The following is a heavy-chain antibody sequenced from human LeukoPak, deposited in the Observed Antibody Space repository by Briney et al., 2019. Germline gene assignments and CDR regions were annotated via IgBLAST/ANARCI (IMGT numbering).Heavy chain of an antibody. D-gene: IGHD3-22*01. CDR3: ARAYDSSGCYYVDAFDI. J-gene: IGHJ3*02. V-gene: IGHV4-59*01. Sequence: SETLSLTCTVSGGSISSYYWSWIRQPPGKGLEWIGYIYYSGSTNYNPSLKSRVTISVDTSKNQFSLKLSFVTAADTAVYYCARAYDSSGCYYVDAFDIWGQGTMVTVSS. CDR2: IYYSGST. CDR1: GGSISSYY.